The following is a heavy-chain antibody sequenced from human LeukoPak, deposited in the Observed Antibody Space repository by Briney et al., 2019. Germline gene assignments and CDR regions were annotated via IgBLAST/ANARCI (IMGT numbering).Heavy chain of an antibody. Sequence: SETLSLTCAVYGGSFSGHYWSWIRQPPGKGLEWIGEINDSGNTNYNPSLKSRVTISVDTSENQISLKLTSVTAADTAVYYCARLYYYDSSGYYLYYFDYWGQGTLVTVSS. V-gene: IGHV4-34*01. CDR2: INDSGNT. J-gene: IGHJ4*02. CDR3: ARLYYYDSSGYYLYYFDY. CDR1: GGSFSGHY. D-gene: IGHD3-22*01.